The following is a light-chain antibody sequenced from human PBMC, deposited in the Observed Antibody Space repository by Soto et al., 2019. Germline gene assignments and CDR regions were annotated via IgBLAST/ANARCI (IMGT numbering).Light chain of an antibody. CDR3: QQYNNWTPYT. CDR1: QSVSSN. Sequence: EIVMTQSPATLSVSPGERATLSCRASQSVSSNLAWYQQKPGQAPRLLIYGASTRATGIPARCSGSGSGTEFTLTIRSLQSEDFAVYYCQQYNNWTPYTFGQGTKVDIK. CDR2: GAS. V-gene: IGKV3-15*01. J-gene: IGKJ2*01.